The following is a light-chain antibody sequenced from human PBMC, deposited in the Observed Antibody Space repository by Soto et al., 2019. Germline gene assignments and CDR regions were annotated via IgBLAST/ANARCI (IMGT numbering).Light chain of an antibody. CDR2: DAS. Sequence: EIAWTKSPATLSLCPGEKATPSRGASQSVSSYLAWYQQKPGQAPRLLIYDASNRATGIPARFSGSGSGTDFTLTISSLEPEDFAIYYCQHRSTWPLGPFGQGTRLEIK. CDR3: QHRSTWPLGP. V-gene: IGKV3-11*01. J-gene: IGKJ5*01. CDR1: QSVSSY.